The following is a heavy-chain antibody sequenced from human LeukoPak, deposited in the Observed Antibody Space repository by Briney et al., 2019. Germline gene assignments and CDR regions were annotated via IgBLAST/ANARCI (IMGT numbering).Heavy chain of an antibody. CDR3: AREMLGSGGFDF. Sequence: PSETLPLTCTVSGGSISSGDYYWSWIRQPPGKGLEWIGYIYYSGSTYYNPPLRSRITISVDTSENQFSLRLRSVTAADTAVYYCAREMLGSGGFDFWGQGTLVTVSS. CDR2: IYYSGST. CDR1: GGSISSGDYY. D-gene: IGHD3-10*01. V-gene: IGHV4-30-4*01. J-gene: IGHJ4*02.